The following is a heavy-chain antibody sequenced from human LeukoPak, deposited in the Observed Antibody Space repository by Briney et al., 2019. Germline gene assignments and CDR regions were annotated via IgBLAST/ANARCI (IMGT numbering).Heavy chain of an antibody. V-gene: IGHV1-18*01. D-gene: IGHD3-10*01. CDR3: ASMPYYYGSGSYYFDY. CDR2: ISAYNGNT. CDR1: GYTFTSYG. Sequence: ASVKVSCKASGYTFTSYGISWVRQAPGQGLEWMGWISAYNGNTNYAQKLQGRVTMTTDTSTSTAYMELRSLRSDDTAVYYCASMPYYYGSGSYYFDYWGQGTLVTVSS. J-gene: IGHJ4*02.